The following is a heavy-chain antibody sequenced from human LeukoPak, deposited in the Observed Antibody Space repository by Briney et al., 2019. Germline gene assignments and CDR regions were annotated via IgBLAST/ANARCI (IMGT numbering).Heavy chain of an antibody. V-gene: IGHV3-21*01. CDR3: ARDRTSSSSPYYFDY. J-gene: IGHJ4*02. CDR1: GFTFSSYW. Sequence: GGSLRLSCAASGFTFSSYWMSWVRQAPGKGLEWVSSISSSSSYIYHADSVKGRFTISRDNAKNSLYLQMNSLRAEDTAVYYCARDRTSSSSPYYFDYWGQGTLVTVSS. CDR2: ISSSSSYI. D-gene: IGHD6-6*01.